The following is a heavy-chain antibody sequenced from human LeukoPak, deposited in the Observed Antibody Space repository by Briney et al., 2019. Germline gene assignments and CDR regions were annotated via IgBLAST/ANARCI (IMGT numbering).Heavy chain of an antibody. CDR2: ISWNSGSI. CDR1: GFTFDDYA. V-gene: IGHV3-9*01. CDR3: AKGGITMVRGVIITGRWLDY. J-gene: IGHJ4*02. D-gene: IGHD3-10*01. Sequence: GGSLRLSCAASGFTFDDYAMHWVRQAPGKGLEWVSGISWNSGSIGYADSVKGRFTISRDNAKNSLYPQMNSLRAEDTALYYCAKGGITMVRGVIITGRWLDYWGQGTLVTVSS.